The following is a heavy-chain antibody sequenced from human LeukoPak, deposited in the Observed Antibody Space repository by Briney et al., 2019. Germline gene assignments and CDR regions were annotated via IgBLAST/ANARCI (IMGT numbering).Heavy chain of an antibody. CDR2: IYYSGAT. Sequence: SETLSLTCTVSGGSISSYYWSWIRQPPGKGLEWIGYIYYSGATNYNPSLKSRVTMSVDTSKNQFSLNLSSVTAADTAVYYCARGANNHRGCFDFWGQGTLVTVSS. D-gene: IGHD1/OR15-1a*01. CDR3: ARGANNHRGCFDF. J-gene: IGHJ4*02. CDR1: GGSISSYY. V-gene: IGHV4-59*01.